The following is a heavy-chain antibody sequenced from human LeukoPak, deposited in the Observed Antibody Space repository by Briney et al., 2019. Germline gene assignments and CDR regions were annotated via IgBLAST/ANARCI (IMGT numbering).Heavy chain of an antibody. CDR1: GYSISSGYY. CDR2: IYHSGST. D-gene: IGHD1-26*01. CDR3: ARQTHLSGSYVRDY. Sequence: PSETLSLTCAVSGYSISSGYYWGWIRQPPGKGLEWIGSIYHSGSTYYNPSLKSRVTISVDTSKNQFSLKLSSVTAADTAVYYCARQTHLSGSYVRDYRGQGTLVTVSS. J-gene: IGHJ4*02. V-gene: IGHV4-38-2*01.